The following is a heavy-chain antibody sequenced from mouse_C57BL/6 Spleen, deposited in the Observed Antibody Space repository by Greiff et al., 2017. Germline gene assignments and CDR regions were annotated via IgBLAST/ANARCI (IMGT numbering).Heavy chain of an antibody. J-gene: IGHJ3*01. CDR3: AREEAYDSNSFAY. V-gene: IGHV1-18*01. D-gene: IGHD2-5*01. CDR1: GYTFTDYN. Sequence: EVQLQQSGPELVKPGASVKIPCKASGYTFTDYNMDWVKQSHGKSLEWIGDINPNNGGTIYNQKFKGKATLTVDKSSSTAYMELRSLTSEDTAVYYCAREEAYDSNSFAYWGQGALVTVSA. CDR2: INPNNGGT.